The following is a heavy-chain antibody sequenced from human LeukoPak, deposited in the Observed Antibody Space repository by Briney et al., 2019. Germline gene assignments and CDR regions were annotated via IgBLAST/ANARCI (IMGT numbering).Heavy chain of an antibody. Sequence: ASVKVSCKVSGYTLTELSMHWVRQAPGKGLEWMGGFDPEDGETIYAQKFQGRVTMTEDTSTDTAYMERSSLRSEDTAVYYCATNYGYCSGGSCYARWFDPWGQGTLVTVSS. D-gene: IGHD2-15*01. J-gene: IGHJ5*02. CDR3: ATNYGYCSGGSCYARWFDP. CDR1: GYTLTELS. CDR2: FDPEDGET. V-gene: IGHV1-24*01.